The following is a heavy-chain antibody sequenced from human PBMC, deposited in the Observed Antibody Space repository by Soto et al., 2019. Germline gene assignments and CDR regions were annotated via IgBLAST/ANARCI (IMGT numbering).Heavy chain of an antibody. D-gene: IGHD2-2*02. J-gene: IGHJ6*02. V-gene: IGHV1-2*02. CDR2: INPNSGGT. CDR1: GYTFSGYY. CDR3: ARSLTEGYCTITGCYTRPLYGMDV. Sequence: ASLKVSCKASGYTFSGYYIHWLRQAPGQGLEWMGWINPNSGGTNYAQKFQGRVTVTRDTPTSTAYMELSRLTSDDTAVYYCARSLTEGYCTITGCYTRPLYGMDVQGQRSTVTVS.